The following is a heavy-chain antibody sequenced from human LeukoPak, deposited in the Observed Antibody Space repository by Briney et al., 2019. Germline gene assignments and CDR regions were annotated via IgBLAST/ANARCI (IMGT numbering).Heavy chain of an antibody. CDR1: GFTFSDYY. J-gene: IGHJ5*02. D-gene: IGHD6-19*01. V-gene: IGHV3-11*06. Sequence: GGALRLSCAASGFTFSDYYLSWIRQAPGKGREWVSCISSGSTYTNYADSVKGRFTISRDNAKNSLFLQMNSLRAEDTAVYFCARLSSSSTNWFDAWGQGTLVTVSS. CDR3: ARLSSSSTNWFDA. CDR2: ISSGSTYT.